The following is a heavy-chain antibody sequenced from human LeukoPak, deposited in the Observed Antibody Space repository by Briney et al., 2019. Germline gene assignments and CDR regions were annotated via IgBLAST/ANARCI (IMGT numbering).Heavy chain of an antibody. CDR1: GYTFTSYG. Sequence: ASVKLSCKASGYTFTSYGISWVRQAPAQGLEWMGWIGAYNGNTNYAQKLQGRVTMTTDTSTSTAYMELRSLRSDDTAVYYCASARAGYFDWLLNYWGQGTLVTVSS. J-gene: IGHJ4*02. CDR3: ASARAGYFDWLLNY. V-gene: IGHV1-18*01. CDR2: IGAYNGNT. D-gene: IGHD3-9*01.